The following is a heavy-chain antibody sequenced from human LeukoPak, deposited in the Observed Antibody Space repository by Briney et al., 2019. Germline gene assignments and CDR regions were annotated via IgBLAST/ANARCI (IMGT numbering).Heavy chain of an antibody. J-gene: IGHJ3*02. V-gene: IGHV4-30-4*01. CDR1: GGSISSGDYY. D-gene: IGHD2-2*01. CDR3: ASSMDCSSTSCSELDAFDI. CDR2: IYYSGST. Sequence: SQTLSLTCTVSGGSISSGDYYWSWIRQPPGKGLEWIGYIYYSGSTYYNPSLKSRVTISVDTSKNQSSLKLSSVTAADTAVYYCASSMDCSSTSCSELDAFDIWGQGTMVTVSS.